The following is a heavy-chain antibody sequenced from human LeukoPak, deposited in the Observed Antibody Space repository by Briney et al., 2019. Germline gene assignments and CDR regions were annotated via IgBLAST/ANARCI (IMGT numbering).Heavy chain of an antibody. CDR2: ISSSSNTM. CDR1: GFTFSSYS. V-gene: IGHV3-48*02. Sequence: RGSLRLSCAASGFTFSSYSMNWVRQAPGKGLEWVSYISSSSNTMYYADSVEGRFTISRDNAKNSLYLQMNSLRDEDTAVYYCARDNDYRFDYWGQGTLVTVSS. CDR3: ARDNDYRFDY. J-gene: IGHJ4*02. D-gene: IGHD4-11*01.